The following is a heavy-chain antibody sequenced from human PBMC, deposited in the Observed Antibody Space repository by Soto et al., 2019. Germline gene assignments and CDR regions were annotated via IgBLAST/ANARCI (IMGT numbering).Heavy chain of an antibody. CDR1: GFNFRSYS. D-gene: IGHD2-15*01. CDR2: ITSSSSHI. Sequence: EVQLVESGGGLVQPGGSLRLSCAASGFNFRSYSMNWVRQAPGKGLEWVSSITSSSSHIYYADSVEGRFTISRDNAENSLYQRMYGPRAEDSAVYCFAGFRVRVADRWYAFDFWGRGTMVTVSS. J-gene: IGHJ3*01. CDR3: AGFRVRVADRWYAFDF. V-gene: IGHV3-21*03.